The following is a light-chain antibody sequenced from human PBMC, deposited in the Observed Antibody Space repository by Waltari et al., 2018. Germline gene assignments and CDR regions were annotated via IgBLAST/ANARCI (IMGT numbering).Light chain of an antibody. CDR2: GAS. CDR3: QHYLKLPVT. V-gene: IGKV3-20*01. Sequence: EIVLTQSPGTLSLSLGERATVSCRASQSVSRALAWYQQKPGQAPRLLIYGASTRATGIPDRFSCSGSGTYFSLTISRLEPDDFAVYYCQHYLKLPVTFGQGTTVEI. CDR1: QSVSRA. J-gene: IGKJ1*01.